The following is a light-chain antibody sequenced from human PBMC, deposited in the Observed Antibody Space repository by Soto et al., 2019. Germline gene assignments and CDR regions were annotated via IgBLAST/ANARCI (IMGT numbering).Light chain of an antibody. CDR3: SSYSISTAYL. CDR2: EVS. V-gene: IGLV2-14*01. J-gene: IGLJ1*01. CDR1: SSDVGGYDY. Sequence: QSALTQPASVSGSPGQSITISCTGTSSDVGGYDYVSWYQLYPGKAPKLIIFEVSNRPSGVSYRFSGSKSGNTASLTISGLQAEDEADYFCSSYSISTAYLFGTGTKVTVL.